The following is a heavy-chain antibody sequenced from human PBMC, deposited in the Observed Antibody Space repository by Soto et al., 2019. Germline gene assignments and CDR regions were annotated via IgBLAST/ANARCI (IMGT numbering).Heavy chain of an antibody. CDR1: GGTFSNYA. Sequence: QVQLVQSGAEVKKPGSSVKVSCKASGGTFSNYAIDWVRQAPGQGLEWMGGIIPLFGTANYAQKFQGRITITADESTSTAYRELRSLRSEDTAVYYCARGVHYDSSGYYYFYWGQGTLVTVSS. J-gene: IGHJ4*02. V-gene: IGHV1-69*01. CDR3: ARGVHYDSSGYYYFY. D-gene: IGHD3-22*01. CDR2: IIPLFGTA.